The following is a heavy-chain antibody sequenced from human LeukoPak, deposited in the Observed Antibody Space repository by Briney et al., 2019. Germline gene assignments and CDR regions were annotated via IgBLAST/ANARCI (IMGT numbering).Heavy chain of an antibody. D-gene: IGHD6-6*01. V-gene: IGHV3-23*01. CDR2: IGGSGGRT. Sequence: PGGSLRLSCAASGFTFSSYAMSWVRQAPAKGLEWVSVIGGSGGRTYYADSVKGRFTISRDNSKNTLYLQMNSLRAEDTAVYYCAKDVYSSSSYCFDYWGQGTLVTVSS. CDR1: GFTFSSYA. CDR3: AKDVYSSSSYCFDY. J-gene: IGHJ4*02.